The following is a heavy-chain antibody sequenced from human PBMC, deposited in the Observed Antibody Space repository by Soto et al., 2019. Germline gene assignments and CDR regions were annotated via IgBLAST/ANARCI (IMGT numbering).Heavy chain of an antibody. V-gene: IGHV3-7*03. CDR3: ARGGDSYIDN. Sequence: PGWALRLSCAASGFTFSGFWMDWVRQPSGKGLEWVANIKQEGGESYADSVRGRFTVSRDNAQNSLYLQMNRLRVEDTAMYYCARGGDSYIDNWGQGALVTVSS. D-gene: IGHD4-17*01. CDR1: GFTFSGFW. J-gene: IGHJ4*02. CDR2: IKQEGGE.